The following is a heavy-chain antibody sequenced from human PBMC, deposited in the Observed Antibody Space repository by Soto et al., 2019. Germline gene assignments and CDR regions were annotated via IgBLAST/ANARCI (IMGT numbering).Heavy chain of an antibody. J-gene: IGHJ4*02. CDR2: INPDGSEK. CDR3: ARVSGFWTGLPPFDY. Sequence: GGSLRLSCVASGFTFSSYWMNWVRQLPGKGLQWVANINPDGSEKYYVDSVRGRFTVSRDNAKSSLYLQMNSLRDEDTAVYYCARVSGFWTGLPPFDYWGQGTPVTVSS. D-gene: IGHD3-3*01. CDR1: GFTFSSYW. V-gene: IGHV3-7*01.